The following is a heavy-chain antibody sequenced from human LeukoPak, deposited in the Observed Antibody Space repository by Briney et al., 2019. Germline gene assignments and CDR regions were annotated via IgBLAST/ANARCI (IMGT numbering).Heavy chain of an antibody. CDR3: ASWRQREDYFDY. V-gene: IGHV4-59*12. CDR2: IYYSGST. D-gene: IGHD6-25*01. Sequence: PSETLSLTCTVSGGSISSYYWSWIRQPPGKGLEWIGYIYYSGSTNYNPSLKSRVTISVDTSKNQFSLKLSSVTAADTAVYYCASWRQREDYFDYWGQGTLVTVSS. J-gene: IGHJ4*02. CDR1: GGSISSYY.